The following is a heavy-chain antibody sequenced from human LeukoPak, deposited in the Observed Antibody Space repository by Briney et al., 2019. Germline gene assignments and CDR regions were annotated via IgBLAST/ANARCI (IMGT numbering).Heavy chain of an antibody. V-gene: IGHV1-2*02. CDR1: GYTFTSYA. CDR2: INPKSGGT. Sequence: ASVKVSCKTSGYTFTSYAMNWVRQAPGQGLEWMGWINPKSGGTNYAQKFQGRVTMTRDTSISTAYMDMSSLRSDDTAVYYCARNLWFGESSDAFDMWGQGTMVTVSS. J-gene: IGHJ3*02. CDR3: ARNLWFGESSDAFDM. D-gene: IGHD3-10*01.